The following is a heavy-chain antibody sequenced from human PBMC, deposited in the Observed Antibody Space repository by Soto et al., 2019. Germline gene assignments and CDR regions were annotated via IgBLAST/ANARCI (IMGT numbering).Heavy chain of an antibody. J-gene: IGHJ4*02. CDR3: ARGTLAGIQLDPYYFDY. Sequence: QVQLVQSGAEVKKPGASVKVSCKASGYTFTSYDINWVRQATGQGLEWMGWMNPNSGNTGYAQKFQGRVTMTRNTSISTADMELSSLRSEDTAVYYCARGTLAGIQLDPYYFDYWGQGTLVTVSS. CDR2: MNPNSGNT. D-gene: IGHD5-18*01. CDR1: GYTFTSYD. V-gene: IGHV1-8*01.